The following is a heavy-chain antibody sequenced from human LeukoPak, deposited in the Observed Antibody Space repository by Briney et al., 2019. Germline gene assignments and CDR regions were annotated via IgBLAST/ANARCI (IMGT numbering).Heavy chain of an antibody. D-gene: IGHD4-11*01. CDR1: GFTFSLYG. CDR2: IWSDGTNR. J-gene: IGHJ4*02. Sequence: AGGSLRLSCATSGFTFSLYGMHWVRQAPGKGLEWVAVIWSDGTNRYYGDPVKGRFTISRDNFQRTVYLQMDSLRAEDTAVYYCAKDAQRGFDYSNSLDKWGQGTLVTVSS. V-gene: IGHV3-33*06. CDR3: AKDAQRGFDYSNSLDK.